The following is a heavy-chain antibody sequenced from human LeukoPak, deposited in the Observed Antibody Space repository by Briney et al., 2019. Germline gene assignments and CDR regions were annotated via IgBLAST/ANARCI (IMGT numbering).Heavy chain of an antibody. J-gene: IGHJ5*02. V-gene: IGHV3-43D*04. CDR3: AKDKGP. CDR2: ISWDGGST. CDR1: GFTFDDYA. Sequence: GGSLRLSCAASGFTFDDYAMHWVLQAPGKGLEWVSLISWDGGSTYYADSVKGRFTITRDNSKNSLYLQMNSPGAEDTALYYCAKDKGPWGQGTLVTVSS.